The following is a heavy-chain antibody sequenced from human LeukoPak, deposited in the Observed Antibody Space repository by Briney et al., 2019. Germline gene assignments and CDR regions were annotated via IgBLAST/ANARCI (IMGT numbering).Heavy chain of an antibody. V-gene: IGHV1-46*01. CDR3: ARGGAGDMYNFFDP. Sequence: EASVKVSCKASGYTFTIYYMVWVRQAPGQGLEWMGIINPSGGSTTYAQKFQGRVTVTRDTSTSAVYMELSSLRSEDTAIYYCARGGAGDMYNFFDPWGQGTLVTVSS. CDR2: INPSGGST. J-gene: IGHJ5*02. CDR1: GYTFTIYY. D-gene: IGHD3-16*01.